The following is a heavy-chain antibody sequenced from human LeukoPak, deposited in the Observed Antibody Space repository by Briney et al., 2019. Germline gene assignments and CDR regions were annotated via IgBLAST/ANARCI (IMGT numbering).Heavy chain of an antibody. Sequence: TGGSLRLSCAASGFTFSSSAMSWVRQAPGKGLEWVSSISGSGSGGSTYYADSVKGRFTISRDNAKNSLYLQMNSLRAEDTAVYYCARYRFVVGATDSFDMWGQGTTVTVSS. CDR3: ARYRFVVGATDSFDM. V-gene: IGHV3-23*01. D-gene: IGHD1-26*01. CDR2: ISGSGSGGST. J-gene: IGHJ3*02. CDR1: GFTFSSSA.